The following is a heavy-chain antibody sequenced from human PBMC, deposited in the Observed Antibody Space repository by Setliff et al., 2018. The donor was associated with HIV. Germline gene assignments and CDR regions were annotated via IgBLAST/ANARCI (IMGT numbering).Heavy chain of an antibody. D-gene: IGHD6-19*01. CDR3: AKNFYSSPWSPLDY. CDR2: ISSSGGST. CDR1: GFTFDDYA. J-gene: IGHJ4*02. V-gene: IGHV3-23*01. Sequence: GGSLRLSCAASGFTFDDYAMHWVRQVPGKGLEWVSGISSSGGSTYYADSLKGRFTISRDNSKNTLFLQMNSLRTEDTAVYYCAKNFYSSPWSPLDYWGQGTLVTVSS.